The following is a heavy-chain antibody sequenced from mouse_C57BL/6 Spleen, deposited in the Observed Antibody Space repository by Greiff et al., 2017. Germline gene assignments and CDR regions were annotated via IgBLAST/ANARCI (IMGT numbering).Heavy chain of an antibody. D-gene: IGHD1-1*01. CDR2: INPGSGGT. Sequence: QVQLQQSGAELVRPGPSVKVSCKASGYAFTNYLIAWVKQRPGQGLEWIGVINPGSGGTNYNEKFKGKATLTADKSSSTAYMQLSSLTSEDSAVYFCARSGPTVVAKRILFDYWGQGTTLTVSS. CDR1: GYAFTNYL. J-gene: IGHJ2*01. CDR3: ARSGPTVVAKRILFDY. V-gene: IGHV1-54*01.